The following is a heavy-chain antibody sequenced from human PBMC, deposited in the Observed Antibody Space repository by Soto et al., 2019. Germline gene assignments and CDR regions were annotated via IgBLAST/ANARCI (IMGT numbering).Heavy chain of an antibody. D-gene: IGHD2-21*02. CDR2: ISGSGGST. V-gene: IGHV3-23*01. CDR1: GFTFSSYA. CDR3: AKHSWSGVKHIVVVTAPTDDAFDI. J-gene: IGHJ3*02. Sequence: GGSLRLSCAASGFTFSSYAMSWVRQAPGKGLEWVSAISGSGGSTYYADSVKGRFTISRDNSKNTLYLQMNSLRAEDTAVYYCAKHSWSGVKHIVVVTAPTDDAFDIWGQGTMVTVSS.